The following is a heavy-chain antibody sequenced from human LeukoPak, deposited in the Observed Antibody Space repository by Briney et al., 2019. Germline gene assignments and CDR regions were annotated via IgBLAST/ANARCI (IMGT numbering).Heavy chain of an antibody. CDR3: ARDRVRGGNWYFDL. D-gene: IGHD3-16*01. V-gene: IGHV3-74*01. Sequence: PGGSLRLSCAASGFTFSRYWMHWVRQAPGKGLVWVSRINPDGSTTNYADSVKGRFTVSRDNGKNSLYLQMDSLRVEDTAVYYCARDRVRGGNWYFDLWGRGTLVTVSS. CDR1: GFTFSRYW. CDR2: INPDGSTT. J-gene: IGHJ2*01.